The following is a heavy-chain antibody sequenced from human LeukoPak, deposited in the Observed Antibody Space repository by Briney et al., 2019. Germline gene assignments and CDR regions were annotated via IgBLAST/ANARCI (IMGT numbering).Heavy chain of an antibody. Sequence: PGGSLRLSCAASGFTLSSYEINWVRQAPGKGLEWVSYISTSGSITYYADSVKGRFTISRDNAKNSLYPQMNSLRAEDTAVYYCARESLSRGEMTTIIFDYWGQGTLVTVSS. CDR2: ISTSGSIT. CDR3: ARESLSRGEMTTIIFDY. J-gene: IGHJ4*02. CDR1: GFTLSSYE. V-gene: IGHV3-48*03. D-gene: IGHD5-24*01.